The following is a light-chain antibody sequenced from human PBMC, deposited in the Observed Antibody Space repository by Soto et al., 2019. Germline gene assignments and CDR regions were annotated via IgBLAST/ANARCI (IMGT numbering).Light chain of an antibody. CDR1: QSVSSY. V-gene: IGKV3-11*01. Sequence: IVLTQSPATLSLSPGERATLCCRASQSVSSYLAWYQQKPGQAPRLLIYDASSRATGIPARFSGSGSGTDFTLTISSLEPEDSAVYYCQQRSNWPPATFGGGTKVELK. CDR3: QQRSNWPPAT. CDR2: DAS. J-gene: IGKJ4*01.